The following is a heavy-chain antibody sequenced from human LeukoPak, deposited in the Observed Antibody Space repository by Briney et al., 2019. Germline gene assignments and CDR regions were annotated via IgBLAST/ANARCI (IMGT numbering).Heavy chain of an antibody. CDR3: ASASSHRIAAGGDY. CDR2: INSDGSSR. D-gene: IGHD6-13*01. V-gene: IGHV3-74*01. Sequence: QPGGSLRLSCAASGFTFSNYWMHWVRQAPGKGLVWVSRINSDGSSRNYADSVKGRFTISRDNAKNTLYLQMNSLRAEDTAVYYCASASSHRIAAGGDYWGQGTLVIVSS. J-gene: IGHJ4*02. CDR1: GFTFSNYW.